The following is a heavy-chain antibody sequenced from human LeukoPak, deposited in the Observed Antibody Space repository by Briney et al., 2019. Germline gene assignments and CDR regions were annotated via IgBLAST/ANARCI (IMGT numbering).Heavy chain of an antibody. V-gene: IGHV4-4*07. D-gene: IGHD6-13*01. CDR2: IYTSGST. J-gene: IGHJ3*02. CDR3: ALGYSSSWYGHDAFDI. Sequence: RSETLSLTCTVSGGSISSYYWSWIRQPAGKGLEWIGRIYTSGSTNYNPSLKSRVTMSVDTSKTQFSLKLSSVTAADTAVYYCALGYSSSWYGHDAFDIWGQGTMVTVSS. CDR1: GGSISSYY.